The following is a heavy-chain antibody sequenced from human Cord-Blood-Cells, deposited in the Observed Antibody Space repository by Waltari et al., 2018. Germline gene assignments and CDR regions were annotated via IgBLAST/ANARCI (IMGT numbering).Heavy chain of an antibody. CDR1: GYTFTGYY. Sequence: QVQLVQSGAEVKKPGASVTVSCKASGYTFTGYYMHWVRQAPGQGLEWMGWINPNRGGTNYAQKFQGRVTMTRDTSISTAYMELSRLRSDDTAVYYCARREGGSGSYWFDPWGQGTLVTVSS. CDR2: INPNRGGT. V-gene: IGHV1-2*02. CDR3: ARREGGSGSYWFDP. J-gene: IGHJ5*02. D-gene: IGHD3-10*01.